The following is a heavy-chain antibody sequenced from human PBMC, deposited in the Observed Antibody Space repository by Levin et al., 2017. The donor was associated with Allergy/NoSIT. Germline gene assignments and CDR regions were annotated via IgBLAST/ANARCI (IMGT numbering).Heavy chain of an antibody. CDR2: IKEDGSEK. V-gene: IGHV3-7*04. CDR1: GFMFSSYW. CDR3: ARDFRASGYSSNSY. Sequence: GGSLRLSCAASGFMFSSYWMSWVRQAPGNGLEWVANIKEDGSEKYYVDSVKGRFTISRDNANNSLYLQMTSLGAEDTAVYYCARDFRASGYSSNSYWGQGTLVTVSS. J-gene: IGHJ4*02. D-gene: IGHD6-13*01.